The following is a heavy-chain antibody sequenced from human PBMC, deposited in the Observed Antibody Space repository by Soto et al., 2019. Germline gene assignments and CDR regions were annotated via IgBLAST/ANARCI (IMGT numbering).Heavy chain of an antibody. Sequence: QVQLVQSGAEVKKPGASVKVSCKTSGYTFNNYGISWVRQAPGQGLEWMGWISDYNGNTNYPQKFQGRVTMTTDTSTKTVYMVLTSLRSDATAVYYCARDGYYDSGSYGMDVWGRGTTVTVSS. V-gene: IGHV1-18*01. CDR2: ISDYNGNT. CDR3: ARDGYYDSGSYGMDV. J-gene: IGHJ6*02. D-gene: IGHD3-10*01. CDR1: GYTFNNYG.